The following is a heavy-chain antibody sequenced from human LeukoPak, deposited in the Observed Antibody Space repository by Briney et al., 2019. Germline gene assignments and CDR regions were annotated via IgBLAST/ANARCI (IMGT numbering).Heavy chain of an antibody. Sequence: QPGRSLRLSCAASGFTFNTCAMHWVRQAPGKGLEWVAVVWYDGSDTYYGDSVKGRFTISRDNSKNTLYLQMNSLRGEDTAVYYCARGGSTWCYFDYWGQGTLVTVSS. CDR1: GFTFNTCA. V-gene: IGHV3-33*01. CDR3: ARGGSTWCYFDY. CDR2: VWYDGSDT. J-gene: IGHJ4*02. D-gene: IGHD6-13*01.